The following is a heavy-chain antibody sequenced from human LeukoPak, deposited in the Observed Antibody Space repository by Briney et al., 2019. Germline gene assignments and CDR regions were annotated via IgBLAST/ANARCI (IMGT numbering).Heavy chain of an antibody. V-gene: IGHV3-43*02. CDR1: GFTFHNYG. Sequence: GGSLRLSCAASGFTFHNYGMHWVRQAPGKGLEWVSLIKGNGDTPYNADSVKGRFTISRDNSKNSLYLQINSLRTEDTALYYCAKDIGSGWSFDYWGQGTLVTVSS. CDR2: IKGNGDTP. J-gene: IGHJ4*02. CDR3: AKDIGSGWSFDY. D-gene: IGHD6-19*01.